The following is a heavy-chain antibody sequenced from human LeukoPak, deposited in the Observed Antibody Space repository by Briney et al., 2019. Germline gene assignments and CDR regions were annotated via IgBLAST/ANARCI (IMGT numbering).Heavy chain of an antibody. CDR1: GGTFSSYA. J-gene: IGHJ6*02. CDR3: ARYDYVWGSYRYHSYDGMDV. Sequence: ASVKVSCKASGGTFSSYAISWVRQAPGQGLEWMGWISAYNGNTNYAQKLQGRVTMTTDTSTSTAYMELRSLRSDDTAVYYCARYDYVWGSYRYHSYDGMDVWGQGTTVTVSS. D-gene: IGHD3-16*02. CDR2: ISAYNGNT. V-gene: IGHV1-18*01.